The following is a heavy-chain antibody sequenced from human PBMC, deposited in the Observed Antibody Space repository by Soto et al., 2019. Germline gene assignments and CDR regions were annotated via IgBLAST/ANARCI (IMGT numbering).Heavy chain of an antibody. CDR1: GFTFSSYS. J-gene: IGHJ4*02. CDR3: ARDHPEDIVVVVAASKDY. Sequence: GGSLRLSCAASGFTFSSYSMNWVRQAPGKGLEWVSSISSSSSYIYYADSVKGRFTISRDNAKNSLYLQMNSLRAEDTAVYYCARDHPEDIVVVVAASKDYWGQGTLVTVSS. CDR2: ISSSSSYI. V-gene: IGHV3-21*01. D-gene: IGHD2-15*01.